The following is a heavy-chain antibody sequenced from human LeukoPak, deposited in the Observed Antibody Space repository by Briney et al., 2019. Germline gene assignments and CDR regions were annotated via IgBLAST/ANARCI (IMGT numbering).Heavy chain of an antibody. CDR2: INPSGGST. V-gene: IGHV1-46*01. CDR3: AREYYYGSGSRVDDP. J-gene: IGHJ5*02. CDR1: GYTFTSYA. Sequence: ASVKVSCKASGYTFTSYAMHWVRQAPGQGLEWMGIINPSGGSTSYAQKFQGRVTMTRDTSTSTVYMELSSLRSEDTAVYYCAREYYYGSGSRVDDPWGQGTLVTVSS. D-gene: IGHD3-10*01.